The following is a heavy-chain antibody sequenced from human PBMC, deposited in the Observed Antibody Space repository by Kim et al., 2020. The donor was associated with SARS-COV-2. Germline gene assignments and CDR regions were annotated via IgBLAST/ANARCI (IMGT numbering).Heavy chain of an antibody. J-gene: IGHJ5*02. CDR1: GGSFSGYY. CDR2: INHSGST. D-gene: IGHD2-8*01. CDR3: AREWSILNWFDP. Sequence: SETLSLTCAVYGGSFSGYYWSWIRQPPGKGLEWIGEINHSGSTNYNPSLKSRVAISVDTSKNQFSLKLSSVTAADTAVYFCAREWSILNWFDPWGQRTLVTVSS. V-gene: IGHV4-34*01.